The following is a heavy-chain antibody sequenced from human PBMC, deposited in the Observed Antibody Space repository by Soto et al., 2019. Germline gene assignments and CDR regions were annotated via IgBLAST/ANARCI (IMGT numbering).Heavy chain of an antibody. J-gene: IGHJ4*01. CDR1: GYTFTTYA. CDR2: INAGNGNT. V-gene: IGHV1-3*01. Sequence: QVQLVQSGAEVKKPGASVKVSCRASGYTFTTYALHWVRQAPGQRLEWMGWINAGNGNTKYSQKFQGRVTITRDTSASTTYMELSSLTSEDTAVYYCARAGGNGWQYYFDYWGHGTLVTVSS. CDR3: ARAGGNGWQYYFDY. D-gene: IGHD6-19*01.